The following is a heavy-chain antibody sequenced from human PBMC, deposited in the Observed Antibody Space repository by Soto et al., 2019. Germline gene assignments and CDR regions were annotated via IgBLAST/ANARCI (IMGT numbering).Heavy chain of an antibody. CDR1: GGSFSGYY. CDR2: INHSGST. CDR3: ARDDLYGGWFDP. D-gene: IGHD3-10*01. Sequence: SETLSLTCAVYGGSFSGYYWSWIRQPPGKGLEWIGEINHSGSTNYNPSLKSRVTISVDTSKNQFSLKLSSVTAADTAVYYCARDDLYGGWFDPWGQGTLVTVSS. J-gene: IGHJ5*02. V-gene: IGHV4-34*01.